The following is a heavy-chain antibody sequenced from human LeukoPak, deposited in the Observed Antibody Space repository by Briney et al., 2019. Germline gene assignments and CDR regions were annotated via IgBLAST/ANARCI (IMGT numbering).Heavy chain of an antibody. Sequence: GGTLRLSCAASGFTFSHYALSWVPHARGKGLECVSLIRGSGGHKDYADTVKGRFTISRDNSRSTLNLQMNRLKAEDTAVYYCAKHVWTSVWFFDYWGQGTLVTVSS. V-gene: IGHV3-23*01. D-gene: IGHD6-19*01. CDR1: GFTFSHYA. J-gene: IGHJ4*02. CDR2: IRGSGGHK. CDR3: AKHVWTSVWFFDY.